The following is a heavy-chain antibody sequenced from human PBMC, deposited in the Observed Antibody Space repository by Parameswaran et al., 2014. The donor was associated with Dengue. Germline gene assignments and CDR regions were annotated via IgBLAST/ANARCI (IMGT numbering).Heavy chain of an antibody. CDR2: INSDGSST. V-gene: IGHV3-74*01. CDR3: ARDTPNSIYNWFDP. J-gene: IGHJ5*02. Sequence: WIRQPPGKGLVWVSRINSDGSSTSYADSVKGRFTISRDNAKNTLYLQMNSLRAEDTAVYYCARDTPNSIYNWFDPWGQGTLVTVSS. D-gene: IGHD2/OR15-2a*01.